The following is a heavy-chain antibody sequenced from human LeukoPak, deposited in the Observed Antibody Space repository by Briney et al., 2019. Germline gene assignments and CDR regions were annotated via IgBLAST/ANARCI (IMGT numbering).Heavy chain of an antibody. J-gene: IGHJ4*02. V-gene: IGHV5-51*01. Sequence: WVRQSPGKGLEWMGIIYPRDSDARYSPSFQGQVTISADTSTSTVHLQWSSLKASDTAMYYCARAMFYFDSSKYYFDYWGQGTLVTVSS. D-gene: IGHD3-22*01. CDR3: ARAMFYFDSSKYYFDY. CDR2: IYPRDSDA.